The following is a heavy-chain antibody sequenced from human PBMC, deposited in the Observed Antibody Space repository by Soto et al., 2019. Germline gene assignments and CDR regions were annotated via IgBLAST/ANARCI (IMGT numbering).Heavy chain of an antibody. CDR1: GGIFSTYA. V-gene: IGHV1-69*01. D-gene: IGHD3-10*01. Sequence: QVQLVQSGAEVKKPGSSVKVSCKASGGIFSTYAISWLRQAPGQGLEWRGGIIPIFGTPNYAQRFQGRVTITANEHTTTSYMEMSRLKSEDTAVYYCARDRDDYGSGNYYNRIDFWGQGTLVTVSS. J-gene: IGHJ4*02. CDR3: ARDRDDYGSGNYYNRIDF. CDR2: IIPIFGTP.